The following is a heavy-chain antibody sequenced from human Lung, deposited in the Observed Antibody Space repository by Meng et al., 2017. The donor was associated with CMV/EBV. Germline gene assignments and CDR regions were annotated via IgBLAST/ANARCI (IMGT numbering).Heavy chain of an antibody. D-gene: IGHD4-23*01. J-gene: IGHJ4*02. V-gene: IGHV3-11*04. CDR1: GFTSSAYY. CDR3: ARDDGGSFLDY. CDR2: ISSSGTTI. Sequence: SCAASGFTSSAYYISWIRQTPGKGLEWLSHISSSGTTIYYADSVKGRVTISRDNAKNSLYLQMNSLRADDTAVYYCARDDGGSFLDYWGQGTLVTVSS.